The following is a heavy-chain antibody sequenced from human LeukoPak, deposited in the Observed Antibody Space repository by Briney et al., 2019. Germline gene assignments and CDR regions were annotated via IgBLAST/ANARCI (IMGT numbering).Heavy chain of an antibody. V-gene: IGHV4-59*05. Sequence: PSETLSLTCTVSGGSISSYYWSWIRQPPGKGLEWIGSIYYSGSTYHNPSLKSRVTISVDTSKNQFSLKLSSVTAADTAVYYCARASRYSSGFYGWFDPWGQGTLVTVSS. J-gene: IGHJ5*02. CDR2: IYYSGST. D-gene: IGHD6-19*01. CDR1: GGSISSYY. CDR3: ARASRYSSGFYGWFDP.